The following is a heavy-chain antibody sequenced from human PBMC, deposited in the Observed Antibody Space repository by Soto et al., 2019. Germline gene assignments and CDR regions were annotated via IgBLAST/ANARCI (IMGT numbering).Heavy chain of an antibody. CDR3: ARDLALAGNY. CDR2: ISSTSTYT. D-gene: IGHD6-19*01. CDR1: GFTFRSYA. V-gene: IGHV3-21*01. J-gene: IGHJ4*02. Sequence: GGSLRLSCAASGFTFRSYAMNWVRQTQEKGLERVSSISSTSTYTHYADSVKGRFTISRDNANNSLFLQMNSLRAEDTAIYYCARDLALAGNYWGQGALV.